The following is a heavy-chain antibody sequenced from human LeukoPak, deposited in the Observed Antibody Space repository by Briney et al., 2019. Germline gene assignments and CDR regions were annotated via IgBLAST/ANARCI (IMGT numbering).Heavy chain of an antibody. CDR3: AKEQGGSGWSRGLDS. J-gene: IGHJ4*02. V-gene: IGHV3-23*01. D-gene: IGHD6-19*01. CDR1: GFTFSSNP. CDR2: ISGSGGST. Sequence: GGSLRLSCAASGFTFSSNPMSWVRQAPGKGLEWVSAISGSGGSTYYADSVKGRFTISRDNSKNTLYLQMNSLRAEDTAVYYCAKEQGGSGWSRGLDSWGQGTLVTVSS.